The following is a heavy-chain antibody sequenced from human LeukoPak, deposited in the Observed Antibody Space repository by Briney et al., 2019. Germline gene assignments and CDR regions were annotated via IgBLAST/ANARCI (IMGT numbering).Heavy chain of an antibody. V-gene: IGHV3-43D*04. D-gene: IGHD3-22*01. CDR3: AKDRYYYDSSGYYYHYFDY. J-gene: IGHJ4*02. Sequence: GGSLRLSCAASGFTFDVYAMHWVRQAPGKGLEWVSLISWDNGNTYYADSVKGRFTISRDNSKNSLYLQMKSLRAEDTALYYCAKDRYYYDSSGYYYHYFDYWGQGTLVTVSS. CDR1: GFTFDVYA. CDR2: ISWDNGNT.